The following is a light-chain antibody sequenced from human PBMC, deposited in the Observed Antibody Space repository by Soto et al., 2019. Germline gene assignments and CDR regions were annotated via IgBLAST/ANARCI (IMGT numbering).Light chain of an antibody. CDR2: ENN. CDR3: GTWDSSLSAAYV. V-gene: IGLV1-51*02. CDR1: SSNIGNNY. J-gene: IGLJ1*01. Sequence: QSVLTQPASVSAAPGQKVTISCSGSSSNIGNNYVSWYQQLPGTAPKLLIYENNKRPSGIPDRFSGSKSGTSATLGITGLQTGDEADYYCGTWDSSLSAAYVFGTGTEVTVL.